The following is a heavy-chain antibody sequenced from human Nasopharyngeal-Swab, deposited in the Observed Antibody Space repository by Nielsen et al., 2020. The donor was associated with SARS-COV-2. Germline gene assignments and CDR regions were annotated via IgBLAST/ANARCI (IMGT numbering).Heavy chain of an antibody. CDR3: ARDKGYSSGWPDAFDI. Sequence: SETLSLTCTVAGGSISSSSYYWGWIRQPPGKGLEWIGSIYDSGSTNYNPSLKSRVTISVDTSKNQFSLKLSSVTAADTAVYYCARDKGYSSGWPDAFDIWGQGTMVTISS. CDR1: GGSISSSSYY. J-gene: IGHJ3*02. CDR2: IYDSGST. D-gene: IGHD6-19*01. V-gene: IGHV4-39*07.